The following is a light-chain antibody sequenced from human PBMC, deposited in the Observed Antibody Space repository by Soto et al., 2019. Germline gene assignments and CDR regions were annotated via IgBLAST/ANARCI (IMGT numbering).Light chain of an antibody. J-gene: IGLJ3*02. CDR3: QSYDSILSGGV. V-gene: IGLV1-40*01. Sequence: QSVLTQPPSVSGAPGQRVTISCTGSSSNIGAGYDVHWYQQLPGTAPKLLIYGNSNRPSGVPDRFSGSKSGPSASLAITGLRAEDEADYNCQSYDSILSGGVFGGGTKLTVL. CDR1: SSNIGAGYD. CDR2: GNS.